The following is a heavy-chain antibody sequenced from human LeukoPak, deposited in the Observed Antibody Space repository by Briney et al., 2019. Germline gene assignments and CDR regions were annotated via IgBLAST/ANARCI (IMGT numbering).Heavy chain of an antibody. J-gene: IGHJ4*02. CDR2: IYYIGST. V-gene: IGHV4-59*01. CDR3: ASSTGNDSSGYFQFDY. D-gene: IGHD3-22*01. CDR1: GGPISSDY. Sequence: PSESLSLTCTVSGGPISSDYWSWIRQPTGKGLAWIEYIYYIGSTNYNPSLKSRVTISIDTSKNQFSLKLTSVTVADTAVYYCASSTGNDSSGYFQFDYWGQGILVTVSS.